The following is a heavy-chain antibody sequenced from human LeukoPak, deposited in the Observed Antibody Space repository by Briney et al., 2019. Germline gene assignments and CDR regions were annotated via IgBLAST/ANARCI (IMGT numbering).Heavy chain of an antibody. V-gene: IGHV4-34*01. Sequence: PETPSLTCAVYGGSCSDYYCSWIRQPPGKGLEWVGEIHPYADLYDNSSLRSRLTISIDTSKTKFCLRLTSLTAAETAFYYCARGRVGSKAGEHWGQGTLVTVSS. CDR3: ARGRVGSKAGEH. CDR1: GGSCSDYY. CDR2: IHPYADL. J-gene: IGHJ4*02. D-gene: IGHD1-26*01.